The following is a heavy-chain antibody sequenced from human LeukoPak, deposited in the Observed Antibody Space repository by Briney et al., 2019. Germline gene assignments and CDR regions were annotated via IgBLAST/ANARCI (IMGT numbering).Heavy chain of an antibody. V-gene: IGHV1-8*01. Sequence: ASVTVSCKASGYTFTSYDINWVRQATGQGLEWMGWMNTNSGNTGYAQKFQGRVTITRNTSITTAYMELSSLRSEDTAVYYCARAPTVTWYYYMDVWGKGTTVTISS. CDR1: GYTFTSYD. CDR3: ARAPTVTWYYYMDV. CDR2: MNTNSGNT. D-gene: IGHD4-17*01. J-gene: IGHJ6*03.